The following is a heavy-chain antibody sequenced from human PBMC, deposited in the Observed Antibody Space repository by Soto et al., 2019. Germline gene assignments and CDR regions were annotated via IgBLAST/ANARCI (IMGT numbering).Heavy chain of an antibody. CDR1: GGSVSSGSYY. J-gene: IGHJ4*02. V-gene: IGHV4-61*01. CDR3: ASSGGSRELSFDY. D-gene: IGHD1-7*01. Sequence: QVQLQESGPGLVKPSETLSLTCTVSGGSVSSGSYYWSWIRQPPGKGLEWIGYIYYSGSTNYNPSLKSRVTISVDTSKNQFSLKLSSVTAADTAVYYCASSGGSRELSFDYWGQGTLVTVS. CDR2: IYYSGST.